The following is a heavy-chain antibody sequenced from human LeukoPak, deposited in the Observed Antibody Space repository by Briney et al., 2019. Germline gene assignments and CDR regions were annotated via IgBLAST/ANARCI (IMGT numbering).Heavy chain of an antibody. J-gene: IGHJ5*02. Sequence: SETLSLTCSVSGGTITTSNFYWVWIRQPPGEGLEWIGSINWRGNTYYNPSLMSRIIISVDTSKNQFSLSLISVTAADTAVYYCGRGLDRYQPLQAWGQGTLVTVSS. CDR2: INWRGNT. CDR1: GGTITTSNFY. CDR3: GRGLDRYQPLQA. V-gene: IGHV4-39*07. D-gene: IGHD2-2*01.